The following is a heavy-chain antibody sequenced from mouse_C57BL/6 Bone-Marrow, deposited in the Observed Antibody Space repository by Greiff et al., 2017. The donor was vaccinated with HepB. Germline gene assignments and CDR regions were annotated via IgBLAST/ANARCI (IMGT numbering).Heavy chain of an antibody. CDR2: ISDGGSYT. CDR3: ARDRYKGGYYFDY. Sequence: EVHLVESGGGLVKPGGSLKLSCAASGFTFSSYAMSWVRQTPEKRLEWVATISDGGSYTYYPDNVKGRFTISRDNAKNNLYLQMSHLKSEDTAMYYCARDRYKGGYYFDYWGQGTPLTVSS. CDR1: GFTFSSYA. J-gene: IGHJ2*01. D-gene: IGHD1-3*01. V-gene: IGHV5-4*01.